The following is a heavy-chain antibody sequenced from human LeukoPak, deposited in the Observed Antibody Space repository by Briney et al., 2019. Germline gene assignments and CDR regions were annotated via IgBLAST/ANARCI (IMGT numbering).Heavy chain of an antibody. V-gene: IGHV4-59*01. CDR1: GSSISSYY. CDR2: IYYSGST. D-gene: IGHD3-22*01. J-gene: IGHJ4*02. Sequence: SETLSLTCTVSGSSISSYYWSWIRQPPGKGLEWIGYIYYSGSTNYNPSLKSRVTISVDTSKNQFSLKLSSVTAADTAVYYCARGNYYDSSGYSPLYYFDYWGQGTLVTVSS. CDR3: ARGNYYDSSGYSPLYYFDY.